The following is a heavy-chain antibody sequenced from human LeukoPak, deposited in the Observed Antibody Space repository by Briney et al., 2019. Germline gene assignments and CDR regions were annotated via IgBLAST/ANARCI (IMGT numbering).Heavy chain of an antibody. J-gene: IGHJ4*02. CDR2: INQDGGDK. D-gene: IGHD2-8*01. CDR1: GFIFRNYW. V-gene: IGHV3-7*01. CDR3: ARDLGYGTIGLFHYFGY. Sequence: GGSLRLSCAASGFIFRNYWMAWVRQAPGIGLEWVANINQDGGDKNYVDSVKGRFTISRDSAKNSLYLQMNRLRAEDTAVYYCARDLGYGTIGLFHYFGYWGQGTLVTVSS.